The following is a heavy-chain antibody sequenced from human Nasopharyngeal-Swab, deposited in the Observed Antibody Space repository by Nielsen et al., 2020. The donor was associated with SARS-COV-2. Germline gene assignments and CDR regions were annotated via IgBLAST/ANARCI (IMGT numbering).Heavy chain of an antibody. CDR2: IITIFGTA. Sequence: SVNVSCKAAGVSFSSYAISCVLQAPVQGVEWMVGIITIFGTANYAQKFQGRVTITADECTSTAYMELSSLRSENTAVYYCARGREEKKDIVVVVAATYYYYYYGMDVWGQGTTVTVSS. J-gene: IGHJ6*02. D-gene: IGHD2-15*01. V-gene: IGHV1-69*13. CDR3: ARGREEKKDIVVVVAATYYYYYYGMDV. CDR1: GVSFSSYA.